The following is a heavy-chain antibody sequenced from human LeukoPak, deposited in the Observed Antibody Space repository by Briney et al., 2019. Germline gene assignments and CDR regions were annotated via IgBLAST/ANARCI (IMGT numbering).Heavy chain of an antibody. CDR3: ARGATVPRGYYYGMDV. Sequence: GGSLRLSCAASGFTFSSYGMHWVRQAPGKGLEYVSGISSNGGSTYYANSLKGRFTISRDTSNNTLYLQMGSLRAVDMAVYYCARGATVPRGYYYGMDVWGQGTTVTVSS. V-gene: IGHV3-64*01. CDR2: ISSNGGST. CDR1: GFTFSSYG. J-gene: IGHJ6*02. D-gene: IGHD4-11*01.